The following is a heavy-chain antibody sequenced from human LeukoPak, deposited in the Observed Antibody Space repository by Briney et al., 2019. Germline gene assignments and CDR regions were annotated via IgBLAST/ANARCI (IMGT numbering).Heavy chain of an antibody. J-gene: IGHJ6*02. Sequence: MTSETLSLTCAVYGGSFSGYYWSWIRQPPGKGLEWIGEINHSGSTNYNPSLKSRVTISVDTSKNQFSLKLSSVTAADTAVYYCARGRGGYHKSGYYYYGMDVWGQGTTVTVSS. CDR3: ARGRGGYHKSGYYYYGMDV. CDR1: GGSFSGYY. D-gene: IGHD3-22*01. CDR2: INHSGST. V-gene: IGHV4-34*01.